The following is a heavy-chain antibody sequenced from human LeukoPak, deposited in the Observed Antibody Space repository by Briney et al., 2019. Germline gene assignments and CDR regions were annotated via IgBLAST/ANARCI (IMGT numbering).Heavy chain of an antibody. CDR2: ISSSGSTI. J-gene: IGHJ5*02. D-gene: IGHD3-3*01. CDR1: GFTFSSYE. V-gene: IGHV3-48*03. Sequence: PGGSLRLSCAASGFTFSSYEMNWVRQAPGKGLEWVSYISSSGSTIYYADSVKGRFTISRDNAKNSLYLQMNSLRAEDTAVYYCVRDLRYDFWGGYHNWFDPWGQGTLVTVSS. CDR3: VRDLRYDFWGGYHNWFDP.